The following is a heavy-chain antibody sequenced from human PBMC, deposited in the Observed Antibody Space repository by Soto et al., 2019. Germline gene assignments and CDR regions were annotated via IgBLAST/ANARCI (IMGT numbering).Heavy chain of an antibody. J-gene: IGHJ6*02. CDR3: ARSQGGSSSLDIYYYYYYGMDV. D-gene: IGHD2-15*01. CDR1: GGTFSSYA. Sequence: QVQLVQSGAEVKKPGSSVKVSCKAPGGTFSSYAISWVRQAPGQGLEWMGGVIPIFGTAKYAQQFQGRVTSTADESTSTGYMELRSLRSEDTAVYYCARSQGGSSSLDIYYYYYYGMDVWGQGTTVTVSS. V-gene: IGHV1-69*01. CDR2: VIPIFGTA.